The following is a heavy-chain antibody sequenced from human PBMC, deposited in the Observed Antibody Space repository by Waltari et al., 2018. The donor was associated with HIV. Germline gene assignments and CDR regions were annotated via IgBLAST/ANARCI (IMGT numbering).Heavy chain of an antibody. CDR2: IKSQDDGGTT. CDR1: GFTVPDAW. V-gene: IGHV3-15*01. CDR3: ATVGGGTRDF. D-gene: IGHD3-16*01. Sequence: EVQLVESGGGLVKPGGSLRLSCTTSGFTVPDAWMSWVRQAPGEGLGWVGRIKSQDDGGTTDYAAPVKGRFTISGDDSKNTVFLQMNSLKPEDTAVYYCATVGGGTRDFWGQGTLVIVSS. J-gene: IGHJ4*02.